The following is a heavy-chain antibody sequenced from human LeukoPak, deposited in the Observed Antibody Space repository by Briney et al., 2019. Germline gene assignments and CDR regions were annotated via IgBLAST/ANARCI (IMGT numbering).Heavy chain of an antibody. CDR1: GFSVSGYA. V-gene: IGHV3-30*04. J-gene: IGHJ3*02. CDR2: ISYDGSHK. CDR3: ARDRKKNGYNWDAFDI. Sequence: GGSLRLSCAASGFSVSGYAMHWVRQAPGKGLEWLAVISYDGSHKDYADSVKGRFTISRDNSKNSLYLQMNSLRVDDAAVYYCARDRKKNGYNWDAFDIWGQGTMDTVSS. D-gene: IGHD5-24*01.